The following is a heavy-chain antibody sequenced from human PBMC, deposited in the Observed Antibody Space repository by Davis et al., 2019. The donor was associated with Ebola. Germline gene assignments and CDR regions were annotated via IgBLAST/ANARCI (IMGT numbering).Heavy chain of an antibody. CDR3: ARNDDSGWL. CDR2: INHNGSEK. Sequence: GESLKISCAASGFTLSSYYMTWVRQAPGKGLEWVANINHNGSEKYYVDSVKGRFTISRDNAKNSLYLQMNSLRGDDTAVYYCARNDDSGWLWGQGTLVTVSS. V-gene: IGHV3-7*03. CDR1: GFTLSSYY. D-gene: IGHD3-3*01. J-gene: IGHJ4*02.